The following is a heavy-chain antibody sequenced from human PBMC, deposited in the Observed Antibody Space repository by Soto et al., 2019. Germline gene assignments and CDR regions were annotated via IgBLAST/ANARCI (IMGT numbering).Heavy chain of an antibody. CDR3: ARARSYYASSGSYDY. V-gene: IGHV3-30-3*01. Sequence: VGSLRLSCAASGFTFSSYAMHWVRQAPGKGLEWVSVISYDGSNKYYADSVKGRFTISRDNSKNTLYLQMNSLRAEDTDVYYCARARSYYASSGSYDYWGQGTMVTVSS. CDR2: ISYDGSNK. D-gene: IGHD3-22*01. J-gene: IGHJ4*02. CDR1: GFTFSSYA.